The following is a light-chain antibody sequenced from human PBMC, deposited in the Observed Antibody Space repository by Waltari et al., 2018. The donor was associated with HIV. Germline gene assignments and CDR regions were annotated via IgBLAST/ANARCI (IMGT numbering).Light chain of an antibody. Sequence: QSALPQPASVSGSPGQSITIPCTGTSSHVGTYNLVPWYQQHPGKAPKLMIYEVSKRPSGVSNRFSGSKSGNTASLTISGLQAEDEADYYCCSYAGSSTHVVFGGGTKLTVL. J-gene: IGLJ2*01. CDR3: CSYAGSSTHVV. CDR2: EVS. V-gene: IGLV2-23*02. CDR1: SSHVGTYNL.